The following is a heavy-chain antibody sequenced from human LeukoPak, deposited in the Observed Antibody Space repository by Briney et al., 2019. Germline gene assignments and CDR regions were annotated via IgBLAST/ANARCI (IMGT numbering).Heavy chain of an antibody. CDR2: ISSSSSYI. CDR1: GFTFSSYS. CDR3: ARTNIAVANYYYYGMDV. V-gene: IGHV3-21*01. J-gene: IGHJ6*02. D-gene: IGHD6-19*01. Sequence: PGGSLRLSCAASGFTFSSYSMNWVRQAPGKGLEWVSSISSSSSYIYYADSVKGRFTISRDNAKNSLYLQMNSLRAEDTAVYYCARTNIAVANYYYYGMDVWGQGTTVTVSS.